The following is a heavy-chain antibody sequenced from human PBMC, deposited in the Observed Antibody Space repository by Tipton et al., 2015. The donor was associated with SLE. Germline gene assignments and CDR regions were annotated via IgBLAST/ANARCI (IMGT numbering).Heavy chain of an antibody. V-gene: IGHV3-21*01. D-gene: IGHD6-13*01. CDR3: AGAEQQLGLDY. CDR1: GFTFSSCS. Sequence: SLRLSCAVSGFTFSSCSMSWVRQAPGKALEWVSSISSGSTYIYYADSVKGRFTISRDNAKNSLYLQMNSLRAEDTAVYYCAGAEQQLGLDYWGQGTLVTVSS. J-gene: IGHJ4*02. CDR2: ISSGSTYI.